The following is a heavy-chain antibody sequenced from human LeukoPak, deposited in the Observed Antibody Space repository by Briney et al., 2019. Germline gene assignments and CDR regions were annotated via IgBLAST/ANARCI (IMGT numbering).Heavy chain of an antibody. CDR1: GGSISSSSYY. Sequence: SETLSLTCTVSGGSISSSSYYWSWIRQPPGKGLEWIGSIYYSGSTYYNPSLKSRVAISVDTSKNQFSLKLNSVTAADTAVYYCARSPRYYDSSGPLVLFDYWGQGTLVTVSS. D-gene: IGHD3-22*01. J-gene: IGHJ4*02. CDR2: IYYSGST. V-gene: IGHV4-39*01. CDR3: ARSPRYYDSSGPLVLFDY.